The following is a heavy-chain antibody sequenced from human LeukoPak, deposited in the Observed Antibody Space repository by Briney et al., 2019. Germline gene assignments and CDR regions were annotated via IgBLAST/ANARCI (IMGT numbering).Heavy chain of an antibody. D-gene: IGHD5-12*01. CDR3: ARDGLRIDYYYGMDV. CDR1: GGTFSSYA. V-gene: IGHV1-69*13. CDR2: IIPIFGTA. Sequence: ASVKVSCKASGGTFSSYAISWVRQAPGQGLEWMGGIIPIFGTANYAQKFQGRVTITADESTSTAYMELSSLRSEDTAVYYCARDGLRIDYYYGMDVWGQGTTVTVSS. J-gene: IGHJ6*02.